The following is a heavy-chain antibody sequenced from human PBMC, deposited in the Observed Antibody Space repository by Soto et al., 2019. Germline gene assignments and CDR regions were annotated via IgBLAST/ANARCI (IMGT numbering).Heavy chain of an antibody. J-gene: IGHJ4*02. V-gene: IGHV4-31*02. D-gene: IGHD3-10*01. Sequence: WTWIRQHPGKGLEWIGYIYYSGGTFYNPSLESRVTMSVDTSKNQFSLNLNSVTAADTAVYYCARAMVRGLLGYWGQGTLDTVSS. CDR3: ARAMVRGLLGY. CDR2: IYYSGGT.